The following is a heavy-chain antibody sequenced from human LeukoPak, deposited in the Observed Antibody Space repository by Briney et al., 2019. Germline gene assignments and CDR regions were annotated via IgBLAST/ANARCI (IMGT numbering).Heavy chain of an antibody. CDR2: IYHSGST. CDR1: GGSISSGGYS. CDR3: ARRSVGSIDY. V-gene: IGHV4-30-2*01. D-gene: IGHD6-25*01. J-gene: IGHJ4*02. Sequence: SETLSLTCAVSGGSISSGGYSWSWIRQPPGKGLEWIGYIYHSGSTYYNPSLKSRVTISVDRSKNQFSLKLSSVTAADTAVYYCARRSVGSIDYWGQGTLVTVSS.